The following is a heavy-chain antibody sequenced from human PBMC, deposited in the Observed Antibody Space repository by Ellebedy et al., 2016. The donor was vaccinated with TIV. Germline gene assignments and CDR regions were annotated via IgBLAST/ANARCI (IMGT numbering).Heavy chain of an antibody. Sequence: PGGSLRLSCTASGFIVSTNHMSWVRQAPGKGLEWVGGYTNYADSVKGRFTISTQNSRNTLYLQMTNLRTEDTAVYYCAKGSFPFGDKSERIYSFQYWGQGTLVTVSS. V-gene: IGHV3-53*04. D-gene: IGHD3-10*01. CDR3: AKGSFPFGDKSERIYSFQY. J-gene: IGHJ4*02. CDR1: GFIVSTNH. CDR2: GYT.